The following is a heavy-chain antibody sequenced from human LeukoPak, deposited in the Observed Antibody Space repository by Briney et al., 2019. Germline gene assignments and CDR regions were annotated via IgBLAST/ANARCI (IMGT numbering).Heavy chain of an antibody. J-gene: IGHJ6*02. D-gene: IGHD4-17*01. CDR1: GYSFTSYW. V-gene: IGHV5-51*01. CDR3: ATSTRWTTVNTYYYYYGMDV. Sequence: GESLKISCKGSGYSFTSYWIGWVRQMPGKGLEWMGIIYPGGSDTRYSPSFQGQVTISADKSISTAYLQWSSLKASDTAMYYCATSTRWTTVNTYYYYYGMDVWGQGTTVTVSS. CDR2: IYPGGSDT.